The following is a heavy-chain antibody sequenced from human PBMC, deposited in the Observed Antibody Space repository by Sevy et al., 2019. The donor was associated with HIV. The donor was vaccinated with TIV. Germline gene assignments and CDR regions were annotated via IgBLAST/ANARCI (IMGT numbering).Heavy chain of an antibody. Sequence: SETLSLTCTVSGGSLSSSDSYWSWIRQPPGKGLEWLGYIHYTGGTYYNPFLKSRVAMSVDTSEEQFSLRLSFLTAADTALYYCANKRGNSHGPFDYWGQGILVTVSS. D-gene: IGHD5-12*01. V-gene: IGHV4-30-4*01. CDR1: GGSLSSSDSY. CDR2: IHYTGGT. CDR3: ANKRGNSHGPFDY. J-gene: IGHJ4*02.